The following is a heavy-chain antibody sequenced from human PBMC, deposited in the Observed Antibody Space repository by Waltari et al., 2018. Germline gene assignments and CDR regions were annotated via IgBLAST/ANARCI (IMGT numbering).Heavy chain of an antibody. CDR1: GFTFDDYA. CDR2: IRWNRGSI. D-gene: IGHD5-18*01. J-gene: IGHJ4*02. CDR3: AKDLSSGYPNSFDY. Sequence: EVQLVESGGGLVQPGRSLRLSCAASGFTFDDYAMHWVRQAPGKGLEWVSGIRWNRGSIGYADAVKGRFTISRDNAKNSLYLQMNSLRAEDTALYYCAKDLSSGYPNSFDYWGQGTLVTVSS. V-gene: IGHV3-9*01.